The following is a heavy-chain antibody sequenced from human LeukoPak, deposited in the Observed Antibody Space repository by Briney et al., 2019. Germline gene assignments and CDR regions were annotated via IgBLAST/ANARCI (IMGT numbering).Heavy chain of an antibody. D-gene: IGHD6-19*01. Sequence: ASVKVSCKTSGYTFINYAMHWVRQAPGQGLEWMGWINAGNSNARASHQGRVTMTTDTSTTTAYMELRSLRSDDTGFYYCARDPSNTSGWKTWFDTWGQGTLVTVSS. CDR2: INAGNSNA. V-gene: IGHV1-3*01. J-gene: IGHJ5*02. CDR3: ARDPSNTSGWKTWFDT. CDR1: GYTFINYA.